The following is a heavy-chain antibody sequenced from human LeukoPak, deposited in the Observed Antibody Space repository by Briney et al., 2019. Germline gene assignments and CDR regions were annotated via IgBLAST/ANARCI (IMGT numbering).Heavy chain of an antibody. CDR1: GFTFNTYW. CDR3: ARDVQAGPGY. D-gene: IGHD6-19*01. Sequence: GGSLRLSCAASGFTFNTYWMTWVRQAPGKGLEWVANIKEDGSEKVYVDSLKGRFTISRDNAKNTLHLQMNSLRAEDTAVYYCARDVQAGPGYWGQGTLVTVSS. J-gene: IGHJ4*02. CDR2: IKEDGSEK. V-gene: IGHV3-7*01.